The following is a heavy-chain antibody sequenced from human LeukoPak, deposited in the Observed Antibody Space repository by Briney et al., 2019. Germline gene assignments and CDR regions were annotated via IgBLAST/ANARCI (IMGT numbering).Heavy chain of an antibody. J-gene: IGHJ2*01. Sequence: GASVKVSFKGSGGTFSGYAISWGRQAPGQGLEWMGRIIPILGIANYAQKFQGRVTITADKSTSTAYMELSSLRSEDTAVYYCAGVGCTRTSLLGVSWYFDLWGRGTLVTVSS. CDR2: IIPILGIA. CDR1: GGTFSGYA. V-gene: IGHV1-69*04. CDR3: AGVGCTRTSLLGVSWYFDL. D-gene: IGHD2-2*01.